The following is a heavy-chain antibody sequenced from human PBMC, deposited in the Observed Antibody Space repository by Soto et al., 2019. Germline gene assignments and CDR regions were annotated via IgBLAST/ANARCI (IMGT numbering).Heavy chain of an antibody. CDR2: VYYSGIT. J-gene: IGHJ4*02. V-gene: IGHV4-39*01. D-gene: IGHD3-16*01. Sequence: SDTLSLTCTVSGDSVNSNNVYWGWVRQPPGRRLEFIGNVYYSGITYYNPAFESRVTISVDTSKNQFSLRLTSVTAADTAVYYCARHFGSCVREIAGWGRRSLVIGAS. CDR3: ARHFGSCVREIAG. CDR1: GDSVNSNNVY.